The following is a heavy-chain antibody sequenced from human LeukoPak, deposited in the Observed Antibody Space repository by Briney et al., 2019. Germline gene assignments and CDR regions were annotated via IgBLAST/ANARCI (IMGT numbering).Heavy chain of an antibody. Sequence: GGSLRLSCAASGFTFSTSAMSWVRQVPGKGLEWVSAISGRDTGTYHADSVKSRFTISRDDSKNTLYLQMNSLRAEDTAVYYCAKAQALASCSGVRCYPFDYWGQGTLVTVSS. D-gene: IGHD2-15*01. J-gene: IGHJ4*02. CDR1: GFTFSTSA. V-gene: IGHV3-23*01. CDR2: ISGRDTGT. CDR3: AKAQALASCSGVRCYPFDY.